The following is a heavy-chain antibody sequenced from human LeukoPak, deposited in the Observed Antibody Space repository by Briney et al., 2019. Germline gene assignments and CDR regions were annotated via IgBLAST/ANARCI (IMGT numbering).Heavy chain of an antibody. J-gene: IGHJ4*02. CDR2: ISGSGGST. CDR3: AKDSLMAVAGTILDY. Sequence: GGSLRLSCAASGFTFSSYAMSWVRQAPGKGLEWVSAISGSGGSTYYADSVKGRFTISRDNSKNTLYLQMNSLRAEDTAVYYCAKDSLMAVAGTILDYWGQGTLVTVSS. V-gene: IGHV3-23*01. CDR1: GFTFSSYA. D-gene: IGHD6-19*01.